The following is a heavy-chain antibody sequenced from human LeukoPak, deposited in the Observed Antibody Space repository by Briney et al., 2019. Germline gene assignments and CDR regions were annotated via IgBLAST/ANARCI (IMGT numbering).Heavy chain of an antibody. J-gene: IGHJ6*02. CDR1: GGSISSSNW. D-gene: IGHD6-19*01. Sequence: SETLSLTCAVSGGSISSSNWWSWVRPPPGKGLEWIGEIYHSGSTNYNPSLKSRVTISVDKSKNQFSLKLSSVTAADTAVYYFARDRIAVAGTNYYYYGMDVWGQGTTVTVSS. CDR2: IYHSGST. CDR3: ARDRIAVAGTNYYYYGMDV. V-gene: IGHV4-4*02.